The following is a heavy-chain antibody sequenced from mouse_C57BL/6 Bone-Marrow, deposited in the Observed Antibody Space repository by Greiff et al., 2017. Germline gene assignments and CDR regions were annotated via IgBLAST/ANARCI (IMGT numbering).Heavy chain of an antibody. CDR1: GYTFTDYY. J-gene: IGHJ4*01. CDR3: ARFGNSDYYAMDY. D-gene: IGHD2-1*01. Sequence: VQLQQSGPVLVKPGASVKMSRKASGYTFTDYYMNWVKQSHGKSLEWIGVINPYNGGTSYNQKFKGKATLTVDKSSSTAYMELNSLTSEDSAVYYCARFGNSDYYAMDYWGQGTSVTVSS. CDR2: INPYNGGT. V-gene: IGHV1-19*01.